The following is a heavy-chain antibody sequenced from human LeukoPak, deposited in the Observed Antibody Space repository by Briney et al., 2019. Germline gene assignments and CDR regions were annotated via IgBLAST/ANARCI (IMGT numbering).Heavy chain of an antibody. V-gene: IGHV1-3*01. J-gene: IGHJ4*02. Sequence: ASVKVSCKASGYTFTSYAMHWVRQAPGQRLEWMGWINAGYGNTKYSQKFQGRVTITRDTSASTAYMELSSLRSEDTAVYYCARDGTVTTFGPEGYFNYWGQGTLVTVSS. CDR2: INAGYGNT. CDR1: GYTFTSYA. CDR3: ARDGTVTTFGPEGYFNY. D-gene: IGHD4-17*01.